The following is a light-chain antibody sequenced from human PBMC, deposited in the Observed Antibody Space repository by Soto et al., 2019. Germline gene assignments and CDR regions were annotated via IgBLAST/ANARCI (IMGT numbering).Light chain of an antibody. CDR3: SAYIGSSTLV. V-gene: IGLV2-14*01. CDR2: DVS. J-gene: IGLJ2*01. CDR1: SSDVGTYKY. Sequence: QSALTQPASVSGSPGQSITISCTGTSSDVGTYKYVSWYQQHPGKAPKLMMYDVSDRPSGVSNRVDGCKSGRTASLTISGLQAEHEADYYCSAYIGSSTLVFGGGTKLTVL.